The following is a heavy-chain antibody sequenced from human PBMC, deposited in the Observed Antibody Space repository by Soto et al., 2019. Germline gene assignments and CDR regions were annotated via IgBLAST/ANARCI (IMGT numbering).Heavy chain of an antibody. J-gene: IGHJ3*02. CDR1: GFTFDDYA. Sequence: QPGGSLRLSCAASGFTFDDYAMHWVRQAPGKGLEWVSGISWNSGSIGYADSVKGRFTISRDNAKNSLYLQMNSLRAEDTALYYCAKDWTVLAEDILTGAFDIWGQGTMVTVSS. D-gene: IGHD3-9*01. V-gene: IGHV3-9*01. CDR2: ISWNSGSI. CDR3: AKDWTVLAEDILTGAFDI.